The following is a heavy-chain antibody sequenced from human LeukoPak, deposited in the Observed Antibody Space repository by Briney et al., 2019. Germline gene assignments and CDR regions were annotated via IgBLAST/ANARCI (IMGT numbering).Heavy chain of an antibody. D-gene: IGHD2-2*01. J-gene: IGHJ4*02. Sequence: PRASVKVSCKASGYTFTSYGISWVRQAPGQGLEWMGWISAYNGNTNYAQKLQGRVTMTTDTSTSTAYMELRSLRSDDTAVYYCARDPREYQLITGCFDYWGQGTLVTVSS. CDR3: ARDPREYQLITGCFDY. CDR1: GYTFTSYG. V-gene: IGHV1-18*01. CDR2: ISAYNGNT.